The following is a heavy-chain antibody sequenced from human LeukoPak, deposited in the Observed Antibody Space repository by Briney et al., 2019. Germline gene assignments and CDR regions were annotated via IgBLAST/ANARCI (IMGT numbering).Heavy chain of an antibody. Sequence: SETLSLTCTVSGDSISHTYWNWMRQPPGKGLEWIGYIYYSGTTSYNPSLKSRVTISVDTSSTQFSLKLSSVTASDTAVYYCARLTYSYFDYWGQGTLVTVSS. D-gene: IGHD2-15*01. CDR2: IYYSGTT. V-gene: IGHV4-59*08. J-gene: IGHJ4*02. CDR3: ARLTYSYFDY. CDR1: GDSISHTY.